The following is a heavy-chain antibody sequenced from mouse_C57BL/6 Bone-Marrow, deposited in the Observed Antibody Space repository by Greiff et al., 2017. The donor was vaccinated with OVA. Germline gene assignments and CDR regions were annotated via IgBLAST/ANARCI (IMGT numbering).Heavy chain of an antibody. J-gene: IGHJ2*01. D-gene: IGHD1-1*01. CDR2: ISDGGSYT. CDR1: GFTFSSYA. CDR3: ARETYYGTLDY. V-gene: IGHV5-4*01. Sequence: EVHLVESGGGLVKPGGSLKLSCAASGFTFSSYAMSWVRQTPEKRLEWVATISDGGSYTYYPDNVKGRFTISRDNAKNNLYLQMSHLKSEDTAMYYCARETYYGTLDYWGQGTTLTVSS.